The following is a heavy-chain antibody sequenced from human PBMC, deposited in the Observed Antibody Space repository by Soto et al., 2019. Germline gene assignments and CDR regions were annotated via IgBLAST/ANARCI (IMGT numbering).Heavy chain of an antibody. CDR3: ARLPNKSPQN. CDR2: IRNDGSST. Sequence: EVQLVESGGGLVQPGGSLRLSCVASGFTFSSYWMHWVRHATGKGLVWVSSIRNDGSSTSYADPVKGRFTISRDNAKNTLYLQMNSLRAEDTAVYYCARLPNKSPQNWGQGTLVIVSP. V-gene: IGHV3-74*01. CDR1: GFTFSSYW. J-gene: IGHJ1*01.